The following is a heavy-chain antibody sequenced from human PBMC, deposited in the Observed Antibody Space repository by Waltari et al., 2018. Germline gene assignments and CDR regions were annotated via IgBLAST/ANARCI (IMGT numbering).Heavy chain of an antibody. Sequence: QVQLVQSGAEVKKPGASVKVSCKASGYTFTSYDINWVRQATGQGLEWMGWMNPNSGNTGYAQKFQGRVTMTRNTSISTAYMELCSLRSEDTAVYYCARTARHYYYYGMDVWGQGTTVTVSS. CDR3: ARTARHYYYYGMDV. V-gene: IGHV1-8*02. CDR1: GYTFTSYD. CDR2: MNPNSGNT. J-gene: IGHJ6*02. D-gene: IGHD6-6*01.